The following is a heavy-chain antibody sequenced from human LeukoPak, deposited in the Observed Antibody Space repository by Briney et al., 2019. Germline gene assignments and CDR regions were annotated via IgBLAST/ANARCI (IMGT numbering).Heavy chain of an antibody. CDR3: ARDWGYCSGGSCYYGERGSGMDV. J-gene: IGHJ6*02. D-gene: IGHD2-15*01. CDR1: GGTFSSYA. V-gene: IGHV1-46*01. Sequence: GASVKVSCKASGGTFSSYAISWVRQAPGQGLEWMGIINPSGGSTSYAQKFQGRVTMTRDTSTSTVYMELSSLRSEDTAVYYCARDWGYCSGGSCYYGERGSGMDVWGQGTTVTVSS. CDR2: INPSGGST.